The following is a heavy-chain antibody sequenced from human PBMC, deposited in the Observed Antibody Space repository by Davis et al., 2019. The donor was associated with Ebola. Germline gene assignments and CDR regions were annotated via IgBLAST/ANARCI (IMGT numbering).Heavy chain of an antibody. CDR3: ARDFRDYDSSGYYSNYFDY. CDR2: ISSSSSYT. CDR1: GFTFSDYY. J-gene: IGHJ4*02. D-gene: IGHD3-22*01. V-gene: IGHV3-11*06. Sequence: PGGSLRLSCAASGFTFSDYYMSWIRQAPGKGLEWVSYISSSSSYTDYADSVKGRFTISRDNAKNSLYLQMNSLRAEDTADYYCARDFRDYDSSGYYSNYFDYWGQGTLVTVSS.